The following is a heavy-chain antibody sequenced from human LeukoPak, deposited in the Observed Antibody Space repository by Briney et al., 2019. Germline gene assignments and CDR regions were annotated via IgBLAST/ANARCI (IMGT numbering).Heavy chain of an antibody. CDR1: GGSFSGYY. Sequence: PSETLSLTCAVYGGSFSGYYWSWIRQPPGKGLEWIGEINHSGSTNYNPSLKSRVTISVDTSKNQFSLKLSSVTAADTAVYYCARAPEPPRRVQAKTRFDYWGQGTLVTVSS. D-gene: IGHD6-19*01. CDR2: INHSGST. J-gene: IGHJ4*02. V-gene: IGHV4-34*01. CDR3: ARAPEPPRRVQAKTRFDY.